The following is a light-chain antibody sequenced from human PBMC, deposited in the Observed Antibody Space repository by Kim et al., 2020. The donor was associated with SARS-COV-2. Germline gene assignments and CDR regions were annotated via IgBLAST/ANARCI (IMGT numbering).Light chain of an antibody. CDR3: QEYNNWPPVT. CDR1: QGVRDK. J-gene: IGKJ4*01. CDR2: DAS. V-gene: IGKV3-15*01. Sequence: IVMTQSPATLSVSPGESATLSYRASQGVRDKLAWYQQKPGQPPRLLIYDASTRATDIPARFSGSGSGTEFTLTISSLQSEDFALYFCQEYNNWPPVTFGGGTKVDIK.